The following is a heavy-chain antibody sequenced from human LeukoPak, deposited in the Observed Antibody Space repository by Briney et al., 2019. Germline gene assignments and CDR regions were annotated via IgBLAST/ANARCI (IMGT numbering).Heavy chain of an antibody. CDR1: GFTFSKNW. V-gene: IGHV3-7*01. J-gene: IGHJ4*02. CDR3: ARHYGDYRRHPFAC. Sequence: PGGSLRLSCVASGFTFSKNWMSWVRQAPGKGLEWVANMKHDGSEIYYVDSVKGRFTISRDNSKNSLYLRMNYLGADDTALYYCARHYGDYRRHPFACGGEGPLVTVSS. CDR2: MKHDGSEI. D-gene: IGHD4-17*01.